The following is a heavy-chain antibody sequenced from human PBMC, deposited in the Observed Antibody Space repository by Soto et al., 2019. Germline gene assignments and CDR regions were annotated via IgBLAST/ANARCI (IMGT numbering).Heavy chain of an antibody. D-gene: IGHD1-26*01. Sequence: QVQLQESGPGLVKPSQTLSLTCTVSGGPISSGGYYWSWIRQHPGKGLGWIGYIYSSGSTYYNPSLKSRVTISVDTSKNQFSLKLSSVTAADTAVYYCASQDRSIVGATTWFDPWGQGTLVTVSS. J-gene: IGHJ5*02. CDR3: ASQDRSIVGATTWFDP. CDR1: GGPISSGGYY. V-gene: IGHV4-31*03. CDR2: IYSSGST.